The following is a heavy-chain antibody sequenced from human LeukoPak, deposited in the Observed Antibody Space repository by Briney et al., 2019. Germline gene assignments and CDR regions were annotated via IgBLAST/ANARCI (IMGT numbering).Heavy chain of an antibody. Sequence: GGSLRLSCAASGFTFSSYGMPWVRQAPGKGLEWVAVIWYDGSNKYYADSVKGRFTISRDNSKNTLYLQMNSLRAEDTAVYYCARDPGGIVASHYYYGMDVWGQGTTVTVSS. D-gene: IGHD3-22*01. J-gene: IGHJ6*02. CDR3: ARDPGGIVASHYYYGMDV. CDR2: IWYDGSNK. CDR1: GFTFSSYG. V-gene: IGHV3-33*01.